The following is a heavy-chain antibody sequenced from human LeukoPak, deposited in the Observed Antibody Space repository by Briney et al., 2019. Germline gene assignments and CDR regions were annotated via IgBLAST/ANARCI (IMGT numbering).Heavy chain of an antibody. CDR1: GGSFSGYS. Sequence: SETLSLTCAVYGGSFSGYSWGWIRHPHGKGLEWIGEINHSGSTNYNPSLKSRVTISVDTSKNQFSLKLSSVTAADTAVYYCARERTMRYFDLWGRGTLVTVSS. D-gene: IGHD3-22*01. CDR2: INHSGST. J-gene: IGHJ2*01. CDR3: ARERTMRYFDL. V-gene: IGHV4-34*01.